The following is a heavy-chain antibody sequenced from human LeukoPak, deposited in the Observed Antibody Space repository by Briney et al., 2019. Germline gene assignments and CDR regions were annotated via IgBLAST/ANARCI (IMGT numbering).Heavy chain of an antibody. CDR3: AKDQVLYSSSSSYFDY. CDR2: ISSRGGST. V-gene: IGHV3-23*01. CDR1: GFTFSSYA. Sequence: PGGSLRLSCAASGFTFSSYAMSWVRQAPGKGLEWVSTISSRGGSTYYADSVKGRFTISRDSSKNTLYLQMNRLRAEDTAVYYCAKDQVLYSSSSSYFDYWGQGTLVTASS. J-gene: IGHJ4*02. D-gene: IGHD6-6*01.